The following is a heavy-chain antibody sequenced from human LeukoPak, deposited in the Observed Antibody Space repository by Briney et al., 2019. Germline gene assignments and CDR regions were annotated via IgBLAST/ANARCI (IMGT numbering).Heavy chain of an antibody. CDR3: ARDGAYDSSGYSAFDI. D-gene: IGHD3-22*01. CDR1: RFTFSSYW. V-gene: IGHV3-7*01. J-gene: IGHJ3*02. CDR2: INQDGSEK. Sequence: GGSLRLSCAASRFTFSSYWMSWVRQAPGKGVEWVAHINQDGSEKYYVDSVKGRFTISRDNAKNSLYLQMNSLRAEDTAVYYCARDGAYDSSGYSAFDIWGQGTMVTVSS.